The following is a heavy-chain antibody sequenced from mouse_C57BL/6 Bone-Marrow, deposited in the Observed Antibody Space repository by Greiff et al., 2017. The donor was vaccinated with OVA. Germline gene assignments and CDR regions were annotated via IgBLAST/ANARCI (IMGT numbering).Heavy chain of an antibody. D-gene: IGHD1-1*01. Sequence: EVKLMESVAGLVRPGASVKLSCTASGFNIKNTYMHWVKQSPEKGLEWIGRLDTANGNTKYAPKFQGKAPISTDTASNTAYLQISSLTSEDTAICYCAVSTPVVSASDYWGHLTTLTVSS. V-gene: IGHV14-3*01. J-gene: IGHJ2*01. CDR3: AVSTPVVSASDY. CDR1: GFNIKNTY. CDR2: LDTANGNT.